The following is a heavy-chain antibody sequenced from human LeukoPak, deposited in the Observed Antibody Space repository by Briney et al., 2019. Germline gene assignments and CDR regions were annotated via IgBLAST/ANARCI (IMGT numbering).Heavy chain of an antibody. CDR2: ISHRGST. CDR1: GGSITSYY. D-gene: IGHD6-13*01. J-gene: IGHJ4*02. Sequence: SETLSLTCTVSGGSITSYYWSWIRQPPGKGLEWIGEISHRGSTNYNPSLKSRVTISVYTSKNQFSLKLTSVTAADTAVYYCARGRRQLVRSWGYWGQGTLVTVSS. CDR3: ARGRRQLVRSWGY. V-gene: IGHV4-34*01.